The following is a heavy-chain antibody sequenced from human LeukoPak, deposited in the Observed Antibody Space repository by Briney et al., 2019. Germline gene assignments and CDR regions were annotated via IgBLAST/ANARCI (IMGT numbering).Heavy chain of an antibody. J-gene: IGHJ6*02. D-gene: IGHD7-27*01. CDR1: GFTFSTFG. CDR2: IWYDGSKK. V-gene: IGHV3-33*01. CDR3: ARDTQLGMGYYGMDV. Sequence: GGSLRLSCEASGFTFSTFGMHWVRQAPGKGQEWVAAIWYDGSKKEYADSVKGRFTISRDNSKNTLFLQMNSLRAEDTAVYYCARDTQLGMGYYGMDVWGQGTTVTVSS.